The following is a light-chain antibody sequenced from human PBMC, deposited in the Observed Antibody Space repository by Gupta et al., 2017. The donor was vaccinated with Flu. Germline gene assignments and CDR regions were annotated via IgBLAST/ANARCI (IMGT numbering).Light chain of an antibody. CDR2: AAS. Sequence: DIQMTQSPSSLSASVGDRVTITCRASQGIGNALGWYQQKPGRAPKRLIYAASSLQSGVPSRFSGSGSGTEFTLTISSLQPEDFATYYCRQHNTYPWTFGQGTKVEIK. V-gene: IGKV1-17*01. J-gene: IGKJ1*01. CDR1: QGIGNA. CDR3: RQHNTYPWT.